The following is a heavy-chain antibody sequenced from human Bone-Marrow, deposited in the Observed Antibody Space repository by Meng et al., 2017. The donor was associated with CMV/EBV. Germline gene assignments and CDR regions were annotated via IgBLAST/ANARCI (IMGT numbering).Heavy chain of an antibody. J-gene: IGHJ6*02. D-gene: IGHD2-21*01. V-gene: IGHV3-23*01. CDR3: AKPPQGVIAIQYYYYYGMDV. Sequence: LSLTCAASGFTFSSYAMSWVRQAPGKGLEWVSAISGSGGSTYYADSVKGRFTISRDNSKNTLYLQMNSLRAEDTAVYYCAKPPQGVIAIQYYYYYGMDVWGQGTTVTVSS. CDR2: ISGSGGST. CDR1: GFTFSSYA.